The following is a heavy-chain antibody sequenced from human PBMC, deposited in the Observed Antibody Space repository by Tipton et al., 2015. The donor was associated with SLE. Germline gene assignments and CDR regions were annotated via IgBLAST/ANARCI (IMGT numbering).Heavy chain of an antibody. D-gene: IGHD3-10*01. V-gene: IGHV4-34*01. J-gene: IGHJ4*02. CDR3: ARGAAWYYGSGRNNYFDY. Sequence: TLSLTCAVYGGSFSGYYWSWIRQPPGKGLEWIGEINHSGSTNYNPSLKSRVTISVDTSKNQFSLKLSSVTAADTAVYYCARGAAWYYGSGRNNYFDYWGQGTLVTVSS. CDR2: INHSGST. CDR1: GGSFSGYY.